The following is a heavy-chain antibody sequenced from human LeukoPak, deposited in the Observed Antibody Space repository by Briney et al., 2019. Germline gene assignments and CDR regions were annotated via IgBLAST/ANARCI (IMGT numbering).Heavy chain of an antibody. CDR2: ISSSSSYI. J-gene: IGHJ4*02. CDR3: ARGYCSGGSCWDYFDY. V-gene: IGHV3-21*01. CDR1: GFTVSSNY. Sequence: GGSLRLSCAASGFTVSSNYMSWVRQAPGKGLEWVSSISSSSSYIYYADSVKGRFTISRDNAKNSLYLQMNSLRAEDTAVYYCARGYCSGGSCWDYFDYWGQGTLVTVSS. D-gene: IGHD2-15*01.